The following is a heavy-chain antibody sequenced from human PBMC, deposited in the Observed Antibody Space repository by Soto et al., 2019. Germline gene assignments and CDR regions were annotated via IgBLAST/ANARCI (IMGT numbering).Heavy chain of an antibody. D-gene: IGHD1-1*01. J-gene: IGHJ6*02. CDR3: AKEAMMGYGYYYGMDV. V-gene: IGHV3-23*01. Sequence: GGPLRLSCAASGLTFSSYAMSWVRQAPGKGLEWVSAISGSGGSTYYADSVKGRFTISRDNSKNTLYLQMNSLRAEDTAVYYCAKEAMMGYGYYYGMDVWGQGTTVTVSS. CDR2: ISGSGGST. CDR1: GLTFSSYA.